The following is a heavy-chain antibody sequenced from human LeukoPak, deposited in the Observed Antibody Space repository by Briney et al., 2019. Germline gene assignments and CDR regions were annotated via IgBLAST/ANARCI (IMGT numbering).Heavy chain of an antibody. Sequence: PSETLSLTCTASGGSISSYYWGWIRQPPGKGLEWIGSIYDSGSTYYNPSLKSRVTISVDTSKNQFSLKLNSVTAADTAVYYCARESSYGPTDYWGQGTLVTVSS. J-gene: IGHJ4*02. CDR3: ARESSYGPTDY. D-gene: IGHD5-18*01. V-gene: IGHV4-39*02. CDR1: GGSISSYY. CDR2: IYDSGST.